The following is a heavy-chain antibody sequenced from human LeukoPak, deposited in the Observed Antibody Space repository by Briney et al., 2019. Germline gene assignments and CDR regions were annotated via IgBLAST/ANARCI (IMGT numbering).Heavy chain of an antibody. V-gene: IGHV1-46*01. CDR3: ASSYYDSSGYYSAFFDY. CDR2: INPSGGST. D-gene: IGHD3-22*01. J-gene: IGHJ4*02. CDR1: GYTFTSYY. Sequence: ASVKVSCKASGYTFTSYYMHWVRQAPGQGLEWMGIINPSGGSTSYAQKFQGRVTITADKSTSTAYTELSSLRSEDTAVYYCASSYYDSSGYYSAFFDYWGQGTLVTVSS.